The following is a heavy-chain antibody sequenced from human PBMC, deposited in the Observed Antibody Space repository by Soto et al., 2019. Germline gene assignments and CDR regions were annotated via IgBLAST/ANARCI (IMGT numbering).Heavy chain of an antibody. D-gene: IGHD1-26*01. Sequence: SQTLSLTCAISGDSVSSNSAAWSWIRQSPSRGLEWLGRTYYRSKWYNDYAISVRSRITINPDTSKNHFSLQLNSVTPEDTAVYYCARGNSEWPAFNIWGQGTMVTVSS. CDR2: TYYRSKWYN. J-gene: IGHJ3*02. V-gene: IGHV6-1*01. CDR1: GDSVSSNSAA. CDR3: ARGNSEWPAFNI.